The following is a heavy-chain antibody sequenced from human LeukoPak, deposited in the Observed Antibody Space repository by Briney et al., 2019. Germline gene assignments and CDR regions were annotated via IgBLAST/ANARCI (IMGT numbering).Heavy chain of an antibody. CDR3: TTVDTAMVYYYYYYYMDV. J-gene: IGHJ6*03. Sequence: GGSLRLSRAASGFTFSNAWMSWVRQAPGKGLEWVGRIKSKTDGGTTDYAAPVKGRFTISRDDSKNTLYLQMNSLKTEDTAVYYCTTVDTAMVYYYYYYYMDVWGKGTTVTVSS. CDR1: GFTFSNAW. V-gene: IGHV3-15*01. D-gene: IGHD5-18*01. CDR2: IKSKTDGGTT.